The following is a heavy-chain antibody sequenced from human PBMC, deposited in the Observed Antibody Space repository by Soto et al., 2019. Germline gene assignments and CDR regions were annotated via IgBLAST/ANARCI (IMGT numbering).Heavy chain of an antibody. CDR1: GGSISNSSYL. Sequence: QLQLQESGPGLVKPSETLSLTCSVSGGSISNSSYLWGWVRQPPGKGLQWIGIVSHIGSTNYNPSRKSRLTISVGTSKTQSSLRLASVTAADTAVYYCSSIAVSGPRTGFDYWGQGILVTVSS. J-gene: IGHJ4*02. CDR3: SSIAVSGPRTGFDY. D-gene: IGHD6-19*01. CDR2: VSHIGST. V-gene: IGHV4-39*01.